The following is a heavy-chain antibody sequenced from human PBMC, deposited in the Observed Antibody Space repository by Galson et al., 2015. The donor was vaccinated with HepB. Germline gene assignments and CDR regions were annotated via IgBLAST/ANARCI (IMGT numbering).Heavy chain of an antibody. D-gene: IGHD3-16*01. V-gene: IGHV1-18*04. Sequence: SVKVSCKASGYSFTSNGISWVRQAPGQGLEWLGWISINSGNTNYAQRLQGRVTLTRDTSTNTAYMELRRLRSDAAAVYYCARDRLHSLYYWGQGTLVTVPS. CDR3: ARDRLHSLYY. CDR1: GYSFTSNG. CDR2: ISINSGNT. J-gene: IGHJ4*02.